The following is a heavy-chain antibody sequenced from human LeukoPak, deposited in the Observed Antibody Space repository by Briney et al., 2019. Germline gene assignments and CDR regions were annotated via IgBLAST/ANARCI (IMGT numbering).Heavy chain of an antibody. CDR3: ARLGTMVRGFIYYCFDY. V-gene: IGHV4-59*08. CDR1: GGSISSSY. J-gene: IGHJ4*02. D-gene: IGHD3-10*01. CDR2: IYYSGST. Sequence: SETLSLTCTVSGGSISSSYWSWIRQPPGKGLEWIGYIYYSGSTNYSPSLKSRVTISVDTSKNQFSLYLSSVTAADTAVYYCARLGTMVRGFIYYCFDYWGQGTLVTVSS.